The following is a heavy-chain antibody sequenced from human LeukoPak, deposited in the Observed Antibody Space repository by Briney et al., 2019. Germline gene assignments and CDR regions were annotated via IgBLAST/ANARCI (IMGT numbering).Heavy chain of an antibody. J-gene: IGHJ4*02. V-gene: IGHV3-23*01. D-gene: IGHD7-27*01. CDR3: AKDGGLWVSAHWGDS. CDR2: ITTGGPKT. CDR1: GFTFSSYT. Sequence: GGSLRLSCTASGFTFSSYTMSWVRQAPGRGRRWVSTITTGGPKTYYADSVKGRFSVSRDDSKNTLYLQINSLRAEDTAVYYCAKDGGLWVSAHWGDSWGRGTLVTVSS.